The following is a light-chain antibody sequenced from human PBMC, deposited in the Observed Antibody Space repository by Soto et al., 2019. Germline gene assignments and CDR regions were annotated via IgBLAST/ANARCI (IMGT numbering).Light chain of an antibody. V-gene: IGLV1-47*01. CDR3: AAWDDSLSGVV. Sequence: QSVLTQPPSASGTPGQRVTISCSGSISNIGSNFIYWYQQFPGTAPKLLIFRNNERPSGVPDGFSGSKSGNSASLAISGLRSEDEADYHCAAWDDSLSGVVFGGGTKLTVL. J-gene: IGLJ2*01. CDR1: ISNIGSNF. CDR2: RNN.